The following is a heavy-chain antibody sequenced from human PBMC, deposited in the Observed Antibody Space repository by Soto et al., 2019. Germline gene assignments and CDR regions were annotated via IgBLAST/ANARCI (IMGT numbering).Heavy chain of an antibody. J-gene: IGHJ3*02. CDR1: GGSVNGYD. Sequence: QLQLEESGAGLVKPSETLSLACSISGGSVNGYDWCWIRQAPAKGLVWIGYLSSSGATSYSPPLMSRVTIALDSSKNPRSLTMSARIAADAALYYCPRNIWTAVAYRDGTLNIWGQGTQVPFSS. D-gene: IGHD1-1*01. CDR2: LSSSGAT. V-gene: IGHV4-4*08. CDR3: PRNIWTAVAYRDGTLNI.